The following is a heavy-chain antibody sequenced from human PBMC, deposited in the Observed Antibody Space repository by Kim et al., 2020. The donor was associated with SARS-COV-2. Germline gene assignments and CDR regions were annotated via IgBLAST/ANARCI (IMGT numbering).Heavy chain of an antibody. D-gene: IGHD7-27*01. J-gene: IGHJ6*02. Sequence: LKSRVTISVDTSKNQFSLKLSSVTAADTAVYYCARDSGEVGGSRYYGMDVWGQGTTVTVSS. CDR3: ARDSGEVGGSRYYGMDV. V-gene: IGHV4-59*01.